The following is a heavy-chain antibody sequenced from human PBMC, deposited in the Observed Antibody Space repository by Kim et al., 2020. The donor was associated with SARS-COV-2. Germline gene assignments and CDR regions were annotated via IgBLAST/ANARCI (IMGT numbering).Heavy chain of an antibody. CDR3: ARAFYYSTADAFDI. D-gene: IGHD3-10*01. Sequence: GGSLRLSCAASGFIFSNYGMHWVRQAPGKGLEWVAVIWYDEKSEYYADSVRGRFTISRDNSKDTGYLQMNSLRAEDTAVYYCARAFYYSTADAFDIWGQGTIVTASS. CDR2: IWYDEKSE. CDR1: GFIFSNYG. V-gene: IGHV3-33*01. J-gene: IGHJ3*02.